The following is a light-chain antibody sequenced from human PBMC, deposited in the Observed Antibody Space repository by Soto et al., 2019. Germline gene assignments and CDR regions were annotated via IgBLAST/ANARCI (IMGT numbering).Light chain of an antibody. J-gene: IGLJ1*01. Sequence: QSVLTQPPSASGSPGQSVTISCTGTSSDVGGYNYVSWYQQHPGKAPKLMIYEVSKRPSGVPDRFSGSKSGNTASLTVSWLQAEDEADYYCSSYAGSTLYVFGTGNKVTVL. CDR3: SSYAGSTLYV. V-gene: IGLV2-8*01. CDR1: SSDVGGYNY. CDR2: EVS.